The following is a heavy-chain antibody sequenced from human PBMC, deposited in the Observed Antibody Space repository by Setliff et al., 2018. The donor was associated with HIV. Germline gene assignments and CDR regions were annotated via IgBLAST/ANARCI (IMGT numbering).Heavy chain of an antibody. Sequence: GSLRLSCAASGFTFSSYSMNWVRQAPGKGLEWVSYISSSSSTIYYADSVKGRFTISRDNAKNSLYLQMNSLRAEDTAVYCCASSGIAARLEYFHHWGQGSLVTVSS. J-gene: IGHJ1*01. CDR3: ASSGIAARLEYFHH. CDR1: GFTFSSYS. V-gene: IGHV3-48*04. CDR2: ISSSSSTI. D-gene: IGHD6-6*01.